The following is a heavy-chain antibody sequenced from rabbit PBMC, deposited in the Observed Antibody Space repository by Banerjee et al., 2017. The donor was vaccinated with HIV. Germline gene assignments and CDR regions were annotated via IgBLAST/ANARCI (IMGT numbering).Heavy chain of an antibody. CDR1: GFSFSSSYY. V-gene: IGHV1S45*01. Sequence: QEQLEESGGDLVKAEGSLTLTCTASGFSFSSSYYMCWVRQAPGKGLEWIACIYTGSSGSTYYASWAKGRFTITKTSSTTVTLQMTSLTAADTATYFCARDYTGRSGHDFDLWGPGTLVTVS. D-gene: IGHD1-1*01. CDR3: ARDYTGRSGHDFDL. J-gene: IGHJ4*01. CDR2: IYTGSSGST.